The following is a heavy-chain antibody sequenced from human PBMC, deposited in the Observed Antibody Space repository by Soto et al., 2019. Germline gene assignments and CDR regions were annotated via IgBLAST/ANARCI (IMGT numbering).Heavy chain of an antibody. Sequence: GASVKVSCKASGGTFSSYAISWVRQAPGQGLEWMGGIIPIFGTANYAQKFQGRVTITADESTSTAYMELSSLRSEDTAVYYCARDQGIAARPPYYYYGMDVWGQGTTVTVSS. V-gene: IGHV1-69*13. CDR3: ARDQGIAARPPYYYYGMDV. CDR2: IIPIFGTA. D-gene: IGHD6-6*01. J-gene: IGHJ6*02. CDR1: GGTFSSYA.